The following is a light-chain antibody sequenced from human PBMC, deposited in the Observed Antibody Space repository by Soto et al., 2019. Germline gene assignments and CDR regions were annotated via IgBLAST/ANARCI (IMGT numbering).Light chain of an antibody. V-gene: IGLV2-14*01. CDR2: EVS. CDR1: SSDIGSYNY. J-gene: IGLJ1*01. CDR3: NSFTSSNTLPYV. Sequence: QSALTQPASLSVSPGQSITISCTGTSSDIGSYNYVSWYLQHPGKAPKLIVFEVSNRPSGISDRFSGSKSGNTAYLTISGLQTEDEAVYYCNSFTSSNTLPYVFGTGTKVTVL.